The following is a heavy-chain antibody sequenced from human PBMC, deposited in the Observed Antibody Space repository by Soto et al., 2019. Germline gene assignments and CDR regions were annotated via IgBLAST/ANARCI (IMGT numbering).Heavy chain of an antibody. Sequence: EVQLLESGGGLVQPGGSLRLSCAASGFTFSDYAMNWVRQAPGKGLEWVSGISGSGGSTYYADSVKGRLTISRDNSKNTLYLQMNSLRAEDTAIYYCAKPRIYSTSLDAGLHFDSWGQGTLVTVSS. CDR3: AKPRIYSTSLDAGLHFDS. CDR2: ISGSGGST. V-gene: IGHV3-23*01. J-gene: IGHJ4*02. D-gene: IGHD6-6*01. CDR1: GFTFSDYA.